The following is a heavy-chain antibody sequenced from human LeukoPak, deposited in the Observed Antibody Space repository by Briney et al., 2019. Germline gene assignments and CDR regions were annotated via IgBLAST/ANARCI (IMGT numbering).Heavy chain of an antibody. CDR3: ARGDSSGWYYFDY. D-gene: IGHD6-19*01. J-gene: IGHJ4*02. Sequence: PSETLSLTCTVSGVSISSYYWSWIRQPPGKGLEWIGFIYYSGSTTYNPSLKSRVTISIDTSKNQFSLKLNSVTAADTAVYFCARGDSSGWYYFDYWGQGTLVTVSS. V-gene: IGHV4-59*01. CDR1: GVSISSYY. CDR2: IYYSGST.